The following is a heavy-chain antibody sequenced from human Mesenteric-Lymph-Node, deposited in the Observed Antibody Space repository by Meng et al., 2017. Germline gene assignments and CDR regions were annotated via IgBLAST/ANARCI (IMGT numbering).Heavy chain of an antibody. J-gene: IGHJ2*01. CDR2: IYNSGST. Sequence: VQLQEEGPGLVKPSQTLSLTCTVSGGSISSSNYYWSWIRQPPGKGLEWSGHIYNSGSTYYNPSLKSRITISVDTSKNQFSLKLSSVTAADTAVYYCARGQKGYFDLWGRGTLVTVSS. CDR3: ARGQKGYFDL. V-gene: IGHV4-30-4*01. CDR1: GGSISSSNYY.